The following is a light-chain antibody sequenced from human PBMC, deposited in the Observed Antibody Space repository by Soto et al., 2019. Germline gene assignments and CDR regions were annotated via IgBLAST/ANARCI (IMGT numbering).Light chain of an antibody. CDR2: WAS. J-gene: IGKJ1*01. CDR1: QSVLYSSNNQNH. Sequence: DIVMTQSPDSLTVSLGERAAINCKSSQSVLYSSNNQNHLAWYQQKPGQPPKLLIYWASTRESGVPDRFSGSGSGTDFTLSISSLQAEDVAVYYCQQYYNTPWTFGQGTKVEIK. V-gene: IGKV4-1*01. CDR3: QQYYNTPWT.